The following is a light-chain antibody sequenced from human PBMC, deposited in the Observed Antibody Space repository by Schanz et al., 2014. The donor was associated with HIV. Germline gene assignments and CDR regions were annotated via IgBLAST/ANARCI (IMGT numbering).Light chain of an antibody. J-gene: IGLJ2*01. V-gene: IGLV2-14*03. CDR1: RRDIGAYNY. Sequence: QSALTQPASVSGSPGQSITISCTGTRRDIGAYNYVSWYQQYPGKAPKLIIFDVSNRPSGISARFSGSKSGNTASLSISGLQADDAADYYCSSYTSSSTGVFGGGTKLTVL. CDR2: DVS. CDR3: SSYTSSSTGV.